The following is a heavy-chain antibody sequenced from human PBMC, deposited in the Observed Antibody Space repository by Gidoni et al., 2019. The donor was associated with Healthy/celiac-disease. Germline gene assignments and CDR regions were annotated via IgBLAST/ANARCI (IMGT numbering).Heavy chain of an antibody. CDR1: GFTFSSYA. D-gene: IGHD3-22*01. V-gene: IGHV3-23*01. J-gene: IGHJ4*02. Sequence: EVQLLESGGGLVQPGGSMRLSCAASGFTFSSYAISWVRQAPGKGLEWVSSISGSGGSTYYADSVKGRFTISRDNSKNTLYLQMNSLRAEDTAVYYCAKEAYYYDSSGYSDYWGQGTLVTVSS. CDR2: ISGSGGST. CDR3: AKEAYYYDSSGYSDY.